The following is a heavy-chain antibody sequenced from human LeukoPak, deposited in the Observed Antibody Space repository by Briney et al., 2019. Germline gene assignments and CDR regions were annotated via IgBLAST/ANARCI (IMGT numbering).Heavy chain of an antibody. CDR1: GGSISSYY. D-gene: IGHD4-17*01. CDR3: ARDLDGDYGAYNWFDP. CDR2: IYTSGSI. Sequence: SETLSLTCTVSGGSISSYYWSWIRQPAGKGLEWIGRIYTSGSINYNPSLKSRVTMSVDTSKNQFSLKLSSVTAADTAVYYCARDLDGDYGAYNWFDPWGQGTLVTVSS. J-gene: IGHJ5*02. V-gene: IGHV4-4*07.